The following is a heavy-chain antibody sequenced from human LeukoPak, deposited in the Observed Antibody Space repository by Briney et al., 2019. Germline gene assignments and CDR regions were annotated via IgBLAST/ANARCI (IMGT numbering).Heavy chain of an antibody. CDR2: ISTYNGHT. CDR1: GYTFTNYG. CDR3: ARDLGKRDGYNHAFDI. Sequence: ASVKVSCKASGYTFTNYGLIWVRQAPGQGLEWLGWISTYNGHTKYTQKLQGRVTMTTDTSTSTAYMELRSLRSADTAVYYCARDLGKRDGYNHAFDIWGQGTMVTVSS. V-gene: IGHV1-18*01. D-gene: IGHD5-24*01. J-gene: IGHJ3*02.